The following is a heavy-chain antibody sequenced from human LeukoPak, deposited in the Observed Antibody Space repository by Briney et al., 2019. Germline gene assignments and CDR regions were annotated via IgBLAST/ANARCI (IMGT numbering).Heavy chain of an antibody. V-gene: IGHV3-9*01. D-gene: IGHD1-26*01. J-gene: IGHJ4*02. CDR2: ISWNSGSI. Sequence: GGSLRLSCAASGFTFDDYAMHWVRQAPGKGLEWVSGISWNSGSIGYADSVKGRFTISRDNAKNSLYLQMNSLRAEDTAVYYCARDPVIYSGSYLDYWGQGTLVTVSS. CDR1: GFTFDDYA. CDR3: ARDPVIYSGSYLDY.